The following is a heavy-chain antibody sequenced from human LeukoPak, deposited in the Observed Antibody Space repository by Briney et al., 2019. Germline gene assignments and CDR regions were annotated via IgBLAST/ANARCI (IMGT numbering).Heavy chain of an antibody. V-gene: IGHV1-2*02. Sequence: GASVKVSCKASGYIFTDYYMHWVRQAPGQGLEWMGWMNPNSGGTNYAQKFQVRVTMTGDTSISTAYMELSRLRSDDTAVYYCARDLRLAVSGTSGFDIWGQGTVVTVSS. CDR2: MNPNSGGT. CDR1: GYIFTDYY. CDR3: ARDLRLAVSGTSGFDI. J-gene: IGHJ3*02. D-gene: IGHD6-19*01.